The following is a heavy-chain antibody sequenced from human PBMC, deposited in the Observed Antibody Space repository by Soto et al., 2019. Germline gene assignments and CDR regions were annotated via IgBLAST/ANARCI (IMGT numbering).Heavy chain of an antibody. CDR2: TYYRSKWYN. V-gene: IGHV6-1*01. J-gene: IGHJ6*03. CDR3: ARGKMGSSWSDYYYYYMDV. CDR1: GDSVSSNSAA. Sequence: PSQTLSLTCAISGDSVSSNSAAWNWIRQSPSRGLEWLGRTYYRSKWYNDYAVSVKSRITINPDTSKNQFSLHLNSVTPEDTAVYYCARGKMGSSWSDYYYYYMDVWGKGTTVTVSS. D-gene: IGHD6-13*01.